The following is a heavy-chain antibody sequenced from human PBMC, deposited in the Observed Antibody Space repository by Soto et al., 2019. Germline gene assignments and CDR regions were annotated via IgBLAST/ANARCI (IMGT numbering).Heavy chain of an antibody. Sequence: GGSLRLSCAASGFSFSSYAMSWVRQAPGKGLEWVAAVSGSGGSTNYADSVKGRFTISRDNSKSTLYLQMNSLRAEDTAVYYCAKDSSFGELLFGGFDYRGQGTLVTVSS. CDR3: AKDSSFGELLFGGFDY. D-gene: IGHD3-10*01. J-gene: IGHJ4*02. CDR2: VSGSGGST. V-gene: IGHV3-23*01. CDR1: GFSFSSYA.